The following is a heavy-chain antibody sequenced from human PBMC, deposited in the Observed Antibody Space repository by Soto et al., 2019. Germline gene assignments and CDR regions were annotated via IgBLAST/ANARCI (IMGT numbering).Heavy chain of an antibody. CDR3: ARKILGSTTRPNYWYFDL. CDR1: GFTFINYA. D-gene: IGHD7-27*01. J-gene: IGHJ2*01. CDR2: ISGGGDAA. V-gene: IGHV3-23*01. Sequence: EVQVLESGGGLVQPGGSLRLSCAGSGFTFINYAMKWVRQAPGKGLEWVSSISGGGDAAFFPDSVRGRFTISRDNSKNTGTLQMNSLGVDDTAVYYCARKILGSTTRPNYWYFDLWGRGTRVTVSS.